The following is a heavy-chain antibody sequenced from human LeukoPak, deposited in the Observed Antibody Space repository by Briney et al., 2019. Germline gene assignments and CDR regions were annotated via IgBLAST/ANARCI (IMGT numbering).Heavy chain of an antibody. CDR1: GFTFSSYG. CDR3: AKGFEYSSSSVY. Sequence: GGSLRPSCAASGFTFSSYGMHWVRQAPGKGLEWVAFIRYDGSNKYYADSVKGRFTISRDNSKNTLYLQMNSLRAEDTAVYYCAKGFEYSSSSVYWGQGTLVTVSS. V-gene: IGHV3-30*02. J-gene: IGHJ4*02. D-gene: IGHD6-6*01. CDR2: IRYDGSNK.